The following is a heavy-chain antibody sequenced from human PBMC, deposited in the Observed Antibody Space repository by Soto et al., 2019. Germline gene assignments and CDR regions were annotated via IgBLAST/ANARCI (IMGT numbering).Heavy chain of an antibody. D-gene: IGHD3-3*01. CDR1: GFTFSSYA. CDR2: ISYDGSNK. CDR3: ARDLGGDFWSGFVSYYYGMDV. Sequence: GGSLRLSCAASGFTFSSYAMHWVRQAPGKGLEWVAVISYDGSNKCYADSVKGRFTISRDNSKNTLYLQMNSLRAEDTAVYYCARDLGGDFWSGFVSYYYGMDVWGQGTTVTVSS. J-gene: IGHJ6*02. V-gene: IGHV3-30-3*01.